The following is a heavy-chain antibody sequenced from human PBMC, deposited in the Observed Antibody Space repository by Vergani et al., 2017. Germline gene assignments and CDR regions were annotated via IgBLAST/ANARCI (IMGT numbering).Heavy chain of an antibody. Sequence: QLQLQESGPGLVKPSETLSLTCNVSGGSISSSSYYWGWIRQPPGKGLEWIGNIHYSGSTYYNPSLKSRVTISVDTSKNQFSLKLSSVTAADRAVYYCASGAYYFDYWGQGTLVTVSS. J-gene: IGHJ4*02. CDR1: GGSISSSSYY. V-gene: IGHV4-39*01. CDR3: ASGAYYFDY. CDR2: IHYSGST.